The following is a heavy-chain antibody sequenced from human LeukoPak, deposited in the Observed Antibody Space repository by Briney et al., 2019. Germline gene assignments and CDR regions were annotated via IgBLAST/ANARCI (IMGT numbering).Heavy chain of an antibody. CDR2: IYHSGST. CDR1: GYSISSGYY. D-gene: IGHD1-14*01. Sequence: SETLSLTCAVSGYSISSGYYWGWIRQPPGKGLEWIGSIYHSGSTYYNPSLKSRVTISVDTSKNQFSLKLSSVTAADTAVYYCARNRANHYYYYGMDVWGKGTTVTVSS. V-gene: IGHV4-38-2*01. J-gene: IGHJ6*04. CDR3: ARNRANHYYYYGMDV.